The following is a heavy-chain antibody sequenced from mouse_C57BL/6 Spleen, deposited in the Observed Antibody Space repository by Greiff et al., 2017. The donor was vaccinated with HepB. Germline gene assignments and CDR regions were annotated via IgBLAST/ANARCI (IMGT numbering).Heavy chain of an antibody. D-gene: IGHD2-2*01. V-gene: IGHV2-6*03. Sequence: VQLQESGPGLVAPSQSLSITCTVPGFSLTSYGVHWVRQPPGKGLEWLVVIWSDGSTTYNSALKSRLSISKDNSKSQVFLKMNSLQTDDTAMYYCARSHGGYDVDYAMDYWGQGTSVTVSS. CDR3: ARSHGGYDVDYAMDY. CDR1: GFSLTSYG. CDR2: IWSDGST. J-gene: IGHJ4*01.